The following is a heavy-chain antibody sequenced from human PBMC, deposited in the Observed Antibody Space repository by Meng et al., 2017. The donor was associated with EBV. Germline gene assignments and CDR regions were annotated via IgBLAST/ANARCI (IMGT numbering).Heavy chain of an antibody. V-gene: IGHV1-69*01. CDR1: GGPFRYYA. CDR2: FLPRLGAP. Sequence: VQLVQSGAEVKKPGSSVKVSCKTSGGPFRYYAISWVRQAPGQGLEWLGGFLPRLGAPNYAQKFHGRVKITADESTSTHYMDLSSLRSEDTAIYYCASESGRGYTPDYWGQGTLVTVSS. CDR3: ASESGRGYTPDY. J-gene: IGHJ4*02. D-gene: IGHD3-10*01.